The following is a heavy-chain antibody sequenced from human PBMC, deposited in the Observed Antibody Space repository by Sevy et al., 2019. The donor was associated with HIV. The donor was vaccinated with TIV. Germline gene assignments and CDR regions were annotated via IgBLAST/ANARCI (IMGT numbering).Heavy chain of an antibody. CDR1: GGSMSNDY. J-gene: IGHJ6*03. V-gene: IGHV4-59*12. CDR3: ARVVVPPGMWDYYYYYMDV. CDR2: VYYSEST. D-gene: IGHD2-2*01. Sequence: SETLSLTCIVSGGSMSNDYWTWIRQPPGKGLEWIGTVYYSESTNYNPSLKSRVTISVDTSKNQFSLRLNSVTAAGTAVYYCARVVVPPGMWDYYYYYMDVWGKGTTVTVSS.